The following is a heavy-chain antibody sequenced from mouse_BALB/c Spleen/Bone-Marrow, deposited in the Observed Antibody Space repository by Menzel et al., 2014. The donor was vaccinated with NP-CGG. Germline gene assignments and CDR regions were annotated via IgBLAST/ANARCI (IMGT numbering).Heavy chain of an antibody. CDR3: NRYDWYLDV. V-gene: IGHV14-4*02. CDR2: IDPENGDT. CDR1: GFNIKDYY. Sequence: SGAELVRSGASVKLSCTASGFNIKDYYMHWVKQRPEQGLEWIGWIDPENGDTEYTPKFQGKATMTAATSSNTASLQLSSLTSEDTAVYYCNRYDWYLDVWGAGTTVPVSS. J-gene: IGHJ1*01. D-gene: IGHD2-14*01.